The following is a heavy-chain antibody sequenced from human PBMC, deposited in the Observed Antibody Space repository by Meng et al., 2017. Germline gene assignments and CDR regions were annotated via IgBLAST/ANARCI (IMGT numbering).Heavy chain of an antibody. D-gene: IGHD1-1*01. J-gene: IGHJ4*02. CDR2: ISGDGSIT. CDR1: GFTFNNYW. V-gene: IGHV3-74*01. Sequence: VRLGEAGGGLVQPGGSLRLSCAASGFTFNNYWMHWVRQVPGKGLVWVSRISGDGSITNYADSVKGRFTISRDNAKNTLYLQMNSLRPEDTAVYYCLDEAPRSDYWGQGSLVTVSS. CDR3: LDEAPRSDY.